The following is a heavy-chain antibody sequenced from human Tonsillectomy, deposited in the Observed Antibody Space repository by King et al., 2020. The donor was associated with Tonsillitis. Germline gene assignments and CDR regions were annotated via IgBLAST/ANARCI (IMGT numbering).Heavy chain of an antibody. CDR2: IYYSGST. CDR1: GGSISSYY. V-gene: IGHV4-59*01. D-gene: IGHD6-13*01. CDR3: AREGWVQGIAESHWYCDL. J-gene: IGHJ2*01. Sequence: QLQESGPGLVKPSETLSLTCTVSGGSISSYYWSWIRQPPGKGLEWIGYIYYSGSTNYNPSLKSRVTISVDTSKNQFSLKLSSVTAADTAVYYCAREGWVQGIAESHWYCDLWGRGTLVTVSS.